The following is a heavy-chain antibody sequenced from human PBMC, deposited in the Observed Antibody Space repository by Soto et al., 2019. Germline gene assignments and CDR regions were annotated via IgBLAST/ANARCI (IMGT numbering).Heavy chain of an antibody. CDR2: ISGHNGNT. V-gene: IGHV1-18*04. CDR3: ARDLYPLAYYFDF. D-gene: IGHD2-8*01. CDR1: GYTFTNHG. J-gene: IGHJ4*02. Sequence: GASVKVSGKASGYTFTNHGISCVVQSPGQGLEWLGWISGHNGNTKYAQRLKGRVTMTADTSTSTAYMELRSLRSDDTAVYYCARDLYPLAYYFDFWGQGTLVTVSS.